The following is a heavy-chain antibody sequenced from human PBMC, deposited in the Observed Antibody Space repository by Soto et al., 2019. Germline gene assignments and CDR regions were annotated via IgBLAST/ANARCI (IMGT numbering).Heavy chain of an antibody. Sequence: SLRLSCAASGFTLSSYAMNWVRQAPGKGLEWVSAISGSGGSTYHADSVKGRFTISRDNSKNTLFLQMNSLRAEDTAVYYCAKDSINTVTYFDDWGQGTLVTVSS. D-gene: IGHD4-17*01. J-gene: IGHJ4*02. CDR3: AKDSINTVTYFDD. CDR2: ISGSGGST. CDR1: GFTLSSYA. V-gene: IGHV3-23*01.